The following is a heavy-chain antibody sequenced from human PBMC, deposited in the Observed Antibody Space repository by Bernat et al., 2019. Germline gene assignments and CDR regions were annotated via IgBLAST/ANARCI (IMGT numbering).Heavy chain of an antibody. D-gene: IGHD6-6*01. CDR2: ITSTSSYI. Sequence: EVQLVESGGGLVKPGGSLRLSCAASGFTFSSYSMNWVRQAPGKGLEWVSSITSTSSYIYYADSVKGRFTISGDNAKNSLYLQMNSLSAEDTAVYYCARERSSSSHSDYWGQGTLVTVSS. CDR1: GFTFSSYS. V-gene: IGHV3-21*01. CDR3: ARERSSSSHSDY. J-gene: IGHJ4*02.